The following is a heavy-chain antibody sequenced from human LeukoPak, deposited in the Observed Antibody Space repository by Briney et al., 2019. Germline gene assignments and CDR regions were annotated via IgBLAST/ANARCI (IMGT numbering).Heavy chain of an antibody. Sequence: SETLSLTCAVSGGSFIGYHWNWIRQSPGKGLEWIAEINHRGGTNYNPSLKSRVTISIDTSKNQFSLKLRSVTAADTAVYYCARDPTTEETVPYYFDDWAREPWSPSPQ. J-gene: IGHJ4*02. CDR1: GGSFIGYH. V-gene: IGHV4-34*01. CDR3: ARDPTTEETVPYYFDD. D-gene: IGHD4-23*01. CDR2: INHRGGT.